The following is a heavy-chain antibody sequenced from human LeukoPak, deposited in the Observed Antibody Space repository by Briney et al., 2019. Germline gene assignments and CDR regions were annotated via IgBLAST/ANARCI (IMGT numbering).Heavy chain of an antibody. D-gene: IGHD3-22*01. CDR2: ISYDGSNK. J-gene: IGHJ3*02. Sequence: GGSLRLSCAASGFTFSSYGMHWVRQAPGKGLEWVAVISYDGSNKYYADSVKGRFTISRDNSKNTLYLQMNSLRAEDTAVYYCAKDYSMIVVVYAFDIWGQGTMVTVSS. CDR3: AKDYSMIVVVYAFDI. CDR1: GFTFSSYG. V-gene: IGHV3-30*18.